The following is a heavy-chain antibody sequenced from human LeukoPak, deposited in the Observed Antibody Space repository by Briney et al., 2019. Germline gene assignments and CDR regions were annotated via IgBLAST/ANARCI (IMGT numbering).Heavy chain of an antibody. CDR2: IIPILGIA. D-gene: IGHD3-9*01. J-gene: IGHJ6*02. CDR3: ERGYDIWTGYLSYYYYGMDV. CDR1: VGTLTSYA. V-gene: IGHV1-69*04. Sequence: ASLKVSCQASVGTLTSYAISWVRQAPGQGLEWMGRIIPILGIANYAQKFQGRVTITADKSTSTAYMDLSSLRSEDTAVYYCERGYDIWTGYLSYYYYGMDVWGQGTTVTVSS.